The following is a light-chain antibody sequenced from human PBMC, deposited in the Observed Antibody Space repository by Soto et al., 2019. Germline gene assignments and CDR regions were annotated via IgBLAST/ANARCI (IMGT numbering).Light chain of an antibody. CDR3: QQSYSTPRT. CDR1: QSINSY. J-gene: IGKJ1*01. CDR2: AAS. Sequence: DIQMTQSPSSLSASVGDRATLTCRASQSINSYLNWYQQKPGKAPKLLIYAASSLQSGVPSRFSGSGSGTDFTLTISSLQPEDFETYYCQQSYSTPRTFGQGTKVDIK. V-gene: IGKV1-39*01.